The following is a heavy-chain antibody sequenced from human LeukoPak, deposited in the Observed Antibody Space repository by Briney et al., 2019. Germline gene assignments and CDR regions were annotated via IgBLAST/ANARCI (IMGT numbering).Heavy chain of an antibody. Sequence: GESLKISCKGSGYSFANYWIAWVRQMPGKGLEWMGIIYPGDSDTRYSPSFQGQVTISADKSINTAYLQWSSLKASDTAIYYCARHRGADKSSSGWFDPWGQGTLVTVSS. CDR3: ARHRGADKSSSGWFDP. V-gene: IGHV5-51*01. J-gene: IGHJ5*02. D-gene: IGHD6-6*01. CDR1: GYSFANYW. CDR2: IYPGDSDT.